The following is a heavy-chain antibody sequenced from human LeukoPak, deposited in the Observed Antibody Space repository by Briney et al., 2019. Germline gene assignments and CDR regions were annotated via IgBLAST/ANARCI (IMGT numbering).Heavy chain of an antibody. CDR1: GYTFTSYG. CDR2: ISAYNGNT. CDR3: ARDTTPYGSGSSDNWFDP. Sequence: ASVKVSCKASGYTFTSYGISWVRQAPGQGLEWMGWISAYNGNTNYAQKLQGRVTMTTDTSTSTAYMELRSLRSADTAVYYCARDTTPYGSGSSDNWFDPWGKGTLVTVSS. V-gene: IGHV1-18*01. D-gene: IGHD3-10*01. J-gene: IGHJ5*02.